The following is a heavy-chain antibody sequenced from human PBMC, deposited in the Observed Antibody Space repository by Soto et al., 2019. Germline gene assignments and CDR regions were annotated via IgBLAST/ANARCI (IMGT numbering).Heavy chain of an antibody. V-gene: IGHV4-31*03. CDR2: ISYSGST. D-gene: IGHD4-17*01. J-gene: IGHJ4*02. CDR3: ARQSTVTGNYYFDS. CDR1: GASIGSRGFY. Sequence: QVQLQESGPGLVKPSQTLSLTCPVSGASIGSRGFYWTWIRQLPGKGLEWIGYISYSGSTNYSPSLKSRLNISIDTSDNHFSLKLTSVTAADTAVYYCARQSTVTGNYYFDSWGQGTLVTVAT.